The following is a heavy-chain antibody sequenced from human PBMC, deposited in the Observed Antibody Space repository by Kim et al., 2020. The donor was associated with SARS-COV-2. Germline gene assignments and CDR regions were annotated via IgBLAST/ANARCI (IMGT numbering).Heavy chain of an antibody. CDR2: IYPGDSDT. Sequence: GESLKISCKGSGYSFTTYWIAWVRQMPGKGLEWMGIIYPGDSDTKYSPSFQGQVTISADKSITTAYLQWNSLKASDTSMYYCARRGAYYYGMDVWGQGTTVTVSS. J-gene: IGHJ6*02. D-gene: IGHD3-16*01. CDR1: GYSFTTYW. V-gene: IGHV5-51*01. CDR3: ARRGAYYYGMDV.